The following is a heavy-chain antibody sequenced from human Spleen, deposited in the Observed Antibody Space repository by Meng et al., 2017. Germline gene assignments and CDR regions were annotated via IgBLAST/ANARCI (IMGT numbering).Heavy chain of an antibody. V-gene: IGHV4-34*01. Sequence: QPQLQEAGPGLVKASETLPLTDPAFGWSFSGYYWSWIRQPPGKGLEWIGDINHSGSNNYNPSLKSRVTISVGTSKNQFSLKLSSVTAADTAVYYCAVKDYTFWSGYSSYYWGQGTLVTVSS. CDR3: AVKDYTFWSGYSSYY. J-gene: IGHJ4*02. CDR1: GWSFSGYY. D-gene: IGHD3-3*01. CDR2: INHSGSN.